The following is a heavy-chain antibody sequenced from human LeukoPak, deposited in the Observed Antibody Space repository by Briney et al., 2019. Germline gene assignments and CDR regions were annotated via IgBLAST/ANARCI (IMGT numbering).Heavy chain of an antibody. V-gene: IGHV1-8*01. CDR1: GYTFTSYD. D-gene: IGHD3-22*01. J-gene: IGHJ4*02. CDR2: MNPNSGNT. CDR3: AREGGVDSSGYYPTIDY. Sequence: ASVKVSCKASGYTFTSYDINWVRQATGQGLEWMGWMNPNSGNTGYAKKFQGRVAMTRNTSISTAYMELSSLRSEDTAVYYCAREGGVDSSGYYPTIDYWGQGTLVTVSS.